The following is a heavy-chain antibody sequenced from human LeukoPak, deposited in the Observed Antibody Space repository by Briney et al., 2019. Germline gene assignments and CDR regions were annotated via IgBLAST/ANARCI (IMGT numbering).Heavy chain of an antibody. CDR2: ITSSSTYI. Sequence: GGSLRLSCAASGFTFSTYNMNWVRQAPGKGLEWGSSITSSSTYIFYADSVKGRFTISRDNAKSSLYLQMDSLRDEDTAVYYCARDPYSGNYGDSYYYYMDVWGKGTTVTISS. J-gene: IGHJ6*03. CDR3: ARDPYSGNYGDSYYYYMDV. D-gene: IGHD1-26*01. CDR1: GFTFSTYN. V-gene: IGHV3-21*01.